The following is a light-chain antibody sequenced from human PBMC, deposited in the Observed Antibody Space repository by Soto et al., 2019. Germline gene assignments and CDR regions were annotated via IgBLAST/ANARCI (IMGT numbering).Light chain of an antibody. J-gene: IGLJ3*02. Sequence: QSVLTQPPSASGTPGQRVTISCSGSSSNIGNNYVYWYQQLPGTAPKLMMYEISNWPSGVSNRFSGSKSGNTASLTISGLQAEDEADYYCSSYKSNNILVFGGGTKLTVL. CDR1: SSNIGNNY. V-gene: IGLV1-47*01. CDR2: EIS. CDR3: SSYKSNNILV.